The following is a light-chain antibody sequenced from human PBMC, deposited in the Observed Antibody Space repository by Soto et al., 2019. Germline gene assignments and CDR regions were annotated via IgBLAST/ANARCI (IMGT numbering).Light chain of an antibody. CDR3: QDYNNYSPT. V-gene: IGKV1-5*03. Sequence: DIQMTQSPSALSASVGDTVTITSLARQSISNCLAGSPQKPGKAPNLLIYQPSGLESSFPSRFSGRGSGTEAALTIRGRQRDESATYYCQDYNNYSPTSSGGTTVDI. CDR2: QPS. J-gene: IGKJ4*01. CDR1: QSISNC.